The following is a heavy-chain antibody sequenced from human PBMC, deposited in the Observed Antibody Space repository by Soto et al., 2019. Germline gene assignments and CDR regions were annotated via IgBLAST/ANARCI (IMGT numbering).Heavy chain of an antibody. V-gene: IGHV5-10-1*01. D-gene: IGHD3-22*01. J-gene: IGHJ4*02. CDR3: SRQIYDSDTGPNFQYYFDS. CDR2: IDPSDSQT. CDR1: GYSFAGYW. Sequence: GESLKISCKGSGYSFAGYWITWVRQKPGKGLEWMGRIDPSDSQTYYSPSFRGHVTISATKSITTVFLQWSSLRASDTAMYYCSRQIYDSDTGPNFQYYFDSWGQGTPVTVSS.